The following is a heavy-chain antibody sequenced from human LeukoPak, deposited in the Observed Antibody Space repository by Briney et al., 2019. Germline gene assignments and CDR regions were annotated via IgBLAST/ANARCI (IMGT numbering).Heavy chain of an antibody. D-gene: IGHD3-10*01. CDR2: ISGSGGST. CDR3: AKDLTVWYYGSGSWAFDI. V-gene: IGHV3-23*01. J-gene: IGHJ3*02. CDR1: GFTFSGYA. Sequence: GALRLSCAASGFTFSGYAMSWVRQAPGKGLEWVSAISGSGGSTYYADSVKGRFTISRDNSKNTLYLQMNSLRAEDTAVYYCAKDLTVWYYGSGSWAFDIWGQGTMVTVSS.